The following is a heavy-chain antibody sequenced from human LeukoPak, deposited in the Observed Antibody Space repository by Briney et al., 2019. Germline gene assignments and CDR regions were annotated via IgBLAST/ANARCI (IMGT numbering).Heavy chain of an antibody. CDR2: IYYSGST. D-gene: IGHD3-10*01. V-gene: IGHV4-59*12. Sequence: SETLSLTCTVSGGSFSSYYWSWIRQPPGKGLEWIGYIYYSGSTTYNPSLKSRVTMSVATSKNQLSLRLSSVTAADTAVYYCARARYGSGSYHFMDVWGKGTTVTISS. J-gene: IGHJ6*03. CDR1: GGSFSSYY. CDR3: ARARYGSGSYHFMDV.